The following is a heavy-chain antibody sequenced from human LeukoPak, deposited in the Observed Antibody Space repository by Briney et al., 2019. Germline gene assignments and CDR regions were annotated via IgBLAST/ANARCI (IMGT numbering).Heavy chain of an antibody. Sequence: GESLKISCKGSGYSFTTYWIGWVRQMPGKGLEWMGSIYPGDSDTRYSQSFQGQVTISADKSISTAYLQWSSLKASDTAMYYCVRHRTSTSWPEGFDYWGQGTLVTVSS. CDR3: VRHRTSTSWPEGFDY. V-gene: IGHV5-51*01. CDR2: IYPGDSDT. CDR1: GYSFTTYW. J-gene: IGHJ4*02. D-gene: IGHD2-2*01.